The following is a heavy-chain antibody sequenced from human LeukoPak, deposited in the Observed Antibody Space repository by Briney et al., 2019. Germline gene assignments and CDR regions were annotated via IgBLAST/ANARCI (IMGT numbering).Heavy chain of an antibody. V-gene: IGHV1-24*01. Sequence: ASVKVSCKASGYTFTGYYMHWVRQAPGQGLEWMGGFDPEDGETIYAQKFQGRVTMAEDTSTDTAYMELSSLRSEDTAVYYCATAPPYCSSTSCSPWYWGQGTLVTVSS. CDR1: GYTFTGYY. CDR3: ATAPPYCSSTSCSPWY. CDR2: FDPEDGET. D-gene: IGHD2-2*01. J-gene: IGHJ4*02.